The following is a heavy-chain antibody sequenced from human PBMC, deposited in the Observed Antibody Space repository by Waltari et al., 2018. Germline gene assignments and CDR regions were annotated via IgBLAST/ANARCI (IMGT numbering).Heavy chain of an antibody. V-gene: IGHV1-18*01. CDR1: GDNFMSYG. CDR2: ISRYNGGT. Sequence: QVQLVQSGPEVKKPGASVKVSCKASGDNFMSYGISWVRQAPGQGLDFMGWISRYNGGTQYAQKFQGRVTMTTATSTSTAYMELTSLRSDDTAVYYCARDRRISLAQSTSYFDYWGQGTLVTVSS. CDR3: ARDRRISLAQSTSYFDY. J-gene: IGHJ4*02. D-gene: IGHD5-12*01.